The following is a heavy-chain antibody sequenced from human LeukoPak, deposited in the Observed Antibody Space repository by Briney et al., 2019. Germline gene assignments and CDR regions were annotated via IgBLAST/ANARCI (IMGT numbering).Heavy chain of an antibody. CDR3: ATADIVVVPAAPDYYYYMDV. CDR1: GYTLTEVS. J-gene: IGHJ6*03. V-gene: IGHV1-24*01. CDR2: FDPEEGET. D-gene: IGHD2-2*01. Sequence: ASVKVSCKXSGYTLTEVSMHWVRQAPGKGLEWMGGFDPEEGETIYAQKFQGRVTMTEDTSTDTAYMELSSLRSEDTAVYYCATADIVVVPAAPDYYYYMDVWGKGTTVTVSS.